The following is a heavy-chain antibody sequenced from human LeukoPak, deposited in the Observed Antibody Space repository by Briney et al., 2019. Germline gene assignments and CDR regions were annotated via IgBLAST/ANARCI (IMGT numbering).Heavy chain of an antibody. D-gene: IGHD6-13*01. CDR2: INHSGST. Sequence: SETLSLTCAVYGGSFSGYYWSWIRQPPGKGLEWIGEINHSGSTNYNPSLKSRVTISVDASKNRFSLKLSSVTAADTAVYYCARGRPWYSNDAFDIWGQGTMVTVSS. CDR3: ARGRPWYSNDAFDI. V-gene: IGHV4-34*01. CDR1: GGSFSGYY. J-gene: IGHJ3*02.